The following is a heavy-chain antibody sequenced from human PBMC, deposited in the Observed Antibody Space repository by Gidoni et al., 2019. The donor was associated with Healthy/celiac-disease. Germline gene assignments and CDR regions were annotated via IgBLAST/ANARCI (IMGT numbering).Heavy chain of an antibody. V-gene: IGHV3-30-3*01. D-gene: IGHD6-6*01. J-gene: IGHJ4*02. CDR1: GFPFSSYA. Sequence: QVQLVESGGGVVQPGRSLRLSCAASGFPFSSYAMHWVRQAPGKGLVWVAVISYDGSNKYYADSVKGRFTISRDNSKNTLYLQMNSLRAEDTAVYYCARQRQLVEYYFDYWGQGTLVTVSS. CDR3: ARQRQLVEYYFDY. CDR2: ISYDGSNK.